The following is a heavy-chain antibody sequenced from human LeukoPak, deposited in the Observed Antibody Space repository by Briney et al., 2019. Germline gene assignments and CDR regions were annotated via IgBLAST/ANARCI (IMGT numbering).Heavy chain of an antibody. CDR3: ARVSRAIAAASPGYFDY. D-gene: IGHD6-13*01. CDR1: GYSISSGYY. J-gene: IGHJ4*02. Sequence: SETLSLTCTVSGYSISSGYYGGWSRQPPGKGVEWIGSIYHSGSTYYNPSLKRRITISVDTSKNQFSLKLSSVTAADTAVYYCARVSRAIAAASPGYFDYWGQGTLVTVSS. V-gene: IGHV4-38-2*02. CDR2: IYHSGST.